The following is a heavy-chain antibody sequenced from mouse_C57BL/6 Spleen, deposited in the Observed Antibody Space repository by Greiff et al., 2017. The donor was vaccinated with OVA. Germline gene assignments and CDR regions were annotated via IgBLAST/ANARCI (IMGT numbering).Heavy chain of an antibody. CDR2: ISDGGSYP. J-gene: IGHJ1*03. V-gene: IGHV5-4*01. Sequence: EVKLVESGGGLVKPGGSLKLSCAASGFTFSSYAMSWVRQTPEQRLEWVATISDGGSYPSYPDNVKGRFTISRDNAKNNMYLQLSHLKSEDTARYYCAGDQDYYGGSDWYFEVWGTGTTVTVSS. CDR3: AGDQDYYGGSDWYFEV. CDR1: GFTFSSYA. D-gene: IGHD1-1*01.